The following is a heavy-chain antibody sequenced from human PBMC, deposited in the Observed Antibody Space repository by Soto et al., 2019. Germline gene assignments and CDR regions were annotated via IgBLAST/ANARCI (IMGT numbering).Heavy chain of an antibody. CDR1: GYTFTGYY. Sequence: ASVKVSCKASGYTFTGYYMHWVRQAPGQGLEWMGWINPNSGGTNYAQKFQGWVTMTRDTSISTAYMELSRLRSDDTAVYYCARERVRFGEYYYYYGMDVWGQGTTVTVYS. CDR3: ARERVRFGEYYYYYGMDV. CDR2: INPNSGGT. V-gene: IGHV1-2*04. J-gene: IGHJ6*02. D-gene: IGHD3-10*01.